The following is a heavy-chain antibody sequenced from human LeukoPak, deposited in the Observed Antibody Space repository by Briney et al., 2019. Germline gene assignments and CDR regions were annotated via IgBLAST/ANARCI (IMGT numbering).Heavy chain of an antibody. D-gene: IGHD4-11*01. CDR2: VSSDGSDN. V-gene: IGHV3-30*03. CDR3: VRYRVSYKYYAMDV. CDR1: GFTFSSYA. J-gene: IGHJ6*02. Sequence: PGGSLRLSCAGYGFTFSSYAMSWVRQAQGKGLEWLAVVSSDGSDNYNADSVKGRFTISRDNSKNTVYLQMNSLRVEDTAVYYCVRYRVSYKYYAMDVWGQGTTVTVSS.